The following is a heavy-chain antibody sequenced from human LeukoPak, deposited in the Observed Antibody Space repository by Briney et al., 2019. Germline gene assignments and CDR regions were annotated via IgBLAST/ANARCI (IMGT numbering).Heavy chain of an antibody. CDR1: GDIFSTFA. J-gene: IGHJ4*02. V-gene: IGHV3-23*01. D-gene: IGHD2-21*01. CDR3: AKVISGADCFFDY. CDR2: ISTISST. Sequence: GGSLRLSCAASGDIFSTFAMSWVRQAPGRGLEWVSGISTISSTFYADSVKGRFTISRDNSKNTLYLQMNSLRAEDTAVYYCAKVISGADCFFDYWGQGTLVTVSS.